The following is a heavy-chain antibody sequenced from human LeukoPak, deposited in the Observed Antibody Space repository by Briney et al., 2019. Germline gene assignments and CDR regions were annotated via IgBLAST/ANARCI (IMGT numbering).Heavy chain of an antibody. CDR2: INPNSGGT. V-gene: IGHV1-2*02. D-gene: IGHD3-10*01. Sequence: AASVKVSCKASGYTFTGCYMHWVRQAPGQGLEWMGWINPNSGGTNYAQKFQGRVTMTRDTSISTAYMELSRLRSDDTAVYYCAREAGLLWFGELYPGDAFDIWCQGTMVTVSS. J-gene: IGHJ3*02. CDR3: AREAGLLWFGELYPGDAFDI. CDR1: GYTFTGCY.